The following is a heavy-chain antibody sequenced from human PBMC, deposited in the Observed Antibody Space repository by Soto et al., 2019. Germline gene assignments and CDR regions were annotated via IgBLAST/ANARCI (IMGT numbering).Heavy chain of an antibody. CDR2: IRTKAYGGTT. Sequence: GGSLRLSCTASGFTFVDYAVTWVRQAPGKGLEWVGLIRTKAYGGTTEYAASVNGRFTISRDDSKSVAYLQMNSLKIEDTALYFCARGTGWYDYWGQGTPVTVSS. V-gene: IGHV3-49*04. D-gene: IGHD6-19*01. CDR3: ARGTGWYDY. J-gene: IGHJ4*02. CDR1: GFTFVDYA.